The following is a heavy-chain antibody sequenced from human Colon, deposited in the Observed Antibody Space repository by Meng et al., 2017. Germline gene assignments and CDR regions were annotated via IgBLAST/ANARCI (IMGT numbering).Heavy chain of an antibody. D-gene: IGHD3-10*01. Sequence: QVQLQQWGAGLLKPSETLSLPCAVYGGSFSGYYWSWIRQPPGKGLEWIGEINHSGSTNYNPSLKSRVTISVDTSKNQFSLKLSSVTAADTAVYYCARRVRGVISWFDPWGQGTLVTVSS. CDR3: ARRVRGVISWFDP. J-gene: IGHJ5*02. V-gene: IGHV4-34*01. CDR2: INHSGST. CDR1: GGSFSGYY.